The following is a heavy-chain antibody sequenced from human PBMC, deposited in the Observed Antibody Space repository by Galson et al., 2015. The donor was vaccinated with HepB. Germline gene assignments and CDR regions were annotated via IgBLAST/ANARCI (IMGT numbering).Heavy chain of an antibody. J-gene: IGHJ4*02. Sequence: SLRLSCAASGLIFSNSVVHWVRQAPGKGLEWVALISAGDGRNTNYADSVRGRFTISRDNSKNKLFLGMNSLRAEDTAVYYCAREGFSSGHAGIFDCWGQGTLVTVSS. CDR2: ISAGDGRNT. CDR3: AREGFSSGHAGIFDC. CDR1: GLIFSNSV. V-gene: IGHV3-30*04. D-gene: IGHD3-22*01.